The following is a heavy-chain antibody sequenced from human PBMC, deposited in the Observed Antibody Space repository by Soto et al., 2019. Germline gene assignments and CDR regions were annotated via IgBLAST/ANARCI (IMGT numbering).Heavy chain of an antibody. CDR2: ISAYNGAT. CDR1: GYTFTSFG. D-gene: IGHD6-6*01. J-gene: IGHJ5*02. V-gene: IGHV1-18*04. Sequence: ASVRVACKASGYTFTSFGITWVRQAPGQDLEWMGWISAYNGATNYAPRLQGRVTMTTDTSTTTVYMELKNLKSDNTAVYYCARDQEYSTSAPYWFDLWYQGPLGPVSS. CDR3: ARDQEYSTSAPYWFDL.